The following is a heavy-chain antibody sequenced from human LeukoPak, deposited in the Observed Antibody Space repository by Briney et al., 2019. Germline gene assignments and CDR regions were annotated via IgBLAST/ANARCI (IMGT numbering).Heavy chain of an antibody. CDR3: ARDRGYYDSSGYDY. V-gene: IGHV3-30-3*01. CDR1: GFTFSSYA. J-gene: IGHJ4*02. D-gene: IGHD3-22*01. CDR2: ISYDGSNK. Sequence: GALRLSCAASGFTFSSYAMHWVRQAPGKGLEWVAVISYDGSNKYYADSVKGRFTISRDNSKNTLYLQMNSLRAEDTAVYYCARDRGYYDSSGYDYWGQGTLVTVSS.